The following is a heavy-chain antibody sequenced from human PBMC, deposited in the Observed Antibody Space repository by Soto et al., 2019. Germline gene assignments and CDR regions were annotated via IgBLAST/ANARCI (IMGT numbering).Heavy chain of an antibody. Sequence: QITLKESGPTLVRPTQPLTLTCAFSGFSLSTSVVGVGWIRQPPGKALEWLAVIYWDDSKHYSPSLRSRLTITQDTSKNQLVLTMINMDPMDTGTYYCSHKGPEDWPLDYWGQGTLVTVPS. CDR2: IYWDDSK. CDR1: GFSLSTSVVG. CDR3: SHKGPEDWPLDY. J-gene: IGHJ4*02. V-gene: IGHV2-5*02. D-gene: IGHD3-9*01.